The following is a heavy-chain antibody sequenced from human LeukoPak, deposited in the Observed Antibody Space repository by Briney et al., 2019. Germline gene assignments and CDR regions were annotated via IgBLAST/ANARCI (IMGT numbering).Heavy chain of an antibody. V-gene: IGHV3-30*03. CDR1: GFIFTAYG. J-gene: IGHJ4*02. CDR2: ISHDLTYQ. Sequence: PGGSLTLSCVTCGFIFTAYGMHWVRRAPGKGLEWVAVISHDLTYQAYADSVKGRFTISRDDSKNTLYVQMNSLRTEDTAFYYCARDVNNYFDYWGLGTLVTVSS. CDR3: ARDVNNYFDY.